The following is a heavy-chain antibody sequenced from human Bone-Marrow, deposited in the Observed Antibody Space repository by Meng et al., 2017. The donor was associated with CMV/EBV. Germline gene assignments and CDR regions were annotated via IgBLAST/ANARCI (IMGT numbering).Heavy chain of an antibody. CDR2: IYYSGST. CDR3: ARLGRSSDLSDY. D-gene: IGHD6-6*01. V-gene: IGHV4-39*01. J-gene: IGHJ4*02. Sequence: TVSGGSISSSSYYWGWIRQPPGKGLEWIGSIYYSGSTYYNPSLKSRVTISVDTSKNQFSLKLSSVTAADTAAYYCARLGRSSDLSDYWGQGTLVTVSS. CDR1: GGSISSSSYY.